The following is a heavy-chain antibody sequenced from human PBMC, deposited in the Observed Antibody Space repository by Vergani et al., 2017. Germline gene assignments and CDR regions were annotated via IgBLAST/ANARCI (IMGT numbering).Heavy chain of an antibody. Sequence: QLQLQESGSGLVKPSQTLSLTCAVSGGSISSGGYSWSWIRQPPGKGLEWIGYIYHSGSTYYNPSLKSRVTISVDRSKNQFSLKLSSVTAADTAVYYCARDTTPPSGDSYGYGGYYYYGMDVWGQGTTVTVSS. CDR3: ARDTTPPSGDSYGYGGYYYYGMDV. V-gene: IGHV4-30-2*01. D-gene: IGHD5-18*01. J-gene: IGHJ6*02. CDR1: GGSISSGGYS. CDR2: IYHSGST.